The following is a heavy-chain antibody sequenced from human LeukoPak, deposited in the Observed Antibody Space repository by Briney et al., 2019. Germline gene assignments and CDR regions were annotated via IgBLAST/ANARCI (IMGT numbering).Heavy chain of an antibody. D-gene: IGHD2-15*01. Sequence: GESLKISCKGSGYSFTSYWIGWVRQMPGKGLEWMGIIYPGDSDTRYSPSFQGQVTISADKSISTAYLQWNSLKASDTAMYYCARFVGACSGGSCYSGYWGQGTLVTVSS. J-gene: IGHJ4*02. V-gene: IGHV5-51*01. CDR3: ARFVGACSGGSCYSGY. CDR2: IYPGDSDT. CDR1: GYSFTSYW.